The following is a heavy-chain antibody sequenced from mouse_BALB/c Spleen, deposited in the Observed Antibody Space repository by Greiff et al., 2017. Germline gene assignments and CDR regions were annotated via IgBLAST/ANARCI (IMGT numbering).Heavy chain of an antibody. CDR1: GFSLTSYD. CDR3: VRDEDYGNYGGAMDY. V-gene: IGHV2-9-2*01. CDR2: IWTGGGT. J-gene: IGHJ4*01. D-gene: IGHD2-1*01. Sequence: QVQLKESGPGLVAPSQSLSITCTVSGFSLTSYDISWIRQPPGKGLEWLGVIWTGGGTNYNSAFMSRLSISKDNSKSQVFLKMNSLQTDDTAIYYCVRDEDYGNYGGAMDYWGQGTSVTVSS.